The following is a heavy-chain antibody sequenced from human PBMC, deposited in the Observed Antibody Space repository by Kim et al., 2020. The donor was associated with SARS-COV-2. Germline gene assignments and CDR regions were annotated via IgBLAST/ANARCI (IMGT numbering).Heavy chain of an antibody. D-gene: IGHD2-2*01. CDR2: ISSNGGST. J-gene: IGHJ6*02. CDR1: GFTFNSYP. CDR3: VKDLRGYQLVSWGMDV. V-gene: IGHV3-64D*06. Sequence: GGSLRLSCSASGFTFNSYPMHWVRQAPGNRLEYVSAISSNGGSTYYADSVKGRFTISRDNSKNTLYLQMSSLRAEDTAVYYCVKDLRGYQLVSWGMDVWGQGTTVTVSS.